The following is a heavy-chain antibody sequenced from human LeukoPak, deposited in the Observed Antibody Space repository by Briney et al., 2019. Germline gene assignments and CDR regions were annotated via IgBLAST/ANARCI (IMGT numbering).Heavy chain of an antibody. V-gene: IGHV3-66*02. CDR1: GFTVSTNY. Sequence: PGGSLRLSCADSGFTVSTNYMSWVRPAPGKGLEWVSVIYSGGSTYYADSVKGRFTISRDNSKNTLYLQMNSLRAEDTAVYYCARDLRSSGSYYYMDVWGKGTTVTVSS. CDR3: ARDLRSSGSYYYMDV. CDR2: IYSGGST. D-gene: IGHD6-19*01. J-gene: IGHJ6*03.